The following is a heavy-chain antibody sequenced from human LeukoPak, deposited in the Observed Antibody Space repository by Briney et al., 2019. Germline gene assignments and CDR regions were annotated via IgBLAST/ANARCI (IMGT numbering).Heavy chain of an antibody. V-gene: IGHV4-59*01. CDR1: GGSFSGYY. CDR2: IYYSGST. CDR3: ARGDGYHRALDY. J-gene: IGHJ4*02. Sequence: SETLSLTCAVYGGSFSGYYWSWIRQPPGKGLEWIGYIYYSGSTNYNPSLKSRVTISVDTSKNQFPLKLSSVTAADTAVYYCARGDGYHRALDYWGQGTLVTVSS. D-gene: IGHD5-24*01.